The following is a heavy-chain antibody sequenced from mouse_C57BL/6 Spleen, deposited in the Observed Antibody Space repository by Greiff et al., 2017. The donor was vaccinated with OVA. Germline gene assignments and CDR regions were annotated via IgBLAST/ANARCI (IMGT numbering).Heavy chain of an antibody. Sequence: EVHLVESGGGLVQPGGSLKLSCAASGFTFSDYGMAWVRQAPRKGPEWVAFISNLAYSIYYAATVTGRFTISRENAKNTLYLEMSSLRSENTAMYYCARHADVAYYAMDYWGQGTSVTVSS. V-gene: IGHV5-15*01. J-gene: IGHJ4*01. CDR3: ARHADVAYYAMDY. CDR2: ISNLAYSI. CDR1: GFTFSDYG.